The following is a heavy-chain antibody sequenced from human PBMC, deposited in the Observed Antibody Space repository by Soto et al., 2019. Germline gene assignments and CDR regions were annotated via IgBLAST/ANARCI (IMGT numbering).Heavy chain of an antibody. CDR1: GYTFTSYG. CDR3: ARDEEEIVVPAAIHYDYYGMAF. D-gene: IGHD2-2*01. V-gene: IGHV1-18*01. CDR2: ISAYNGNT. Sequence: QVQLVQSGAEVKKPGASVKVSCKASGYTFTSYGISWVRQAPGQGLEWMGWISAYNGNTNYAQKLQGRVTMTTDTGKGAAYMELRGLSADDTAEYYCARDEEEIVVPAAIHYDYYGMAFRGQGTTVTVS. J-gene: IGHJ6*02.